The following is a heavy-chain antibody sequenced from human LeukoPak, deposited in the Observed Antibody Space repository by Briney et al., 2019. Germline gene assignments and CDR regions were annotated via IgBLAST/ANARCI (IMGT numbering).Heavy chain of an antibody. CDR1: GFTVSRNH. CDR2: IYNNGGT. D-gene: IGHD2-8*02. Sequence: GGSLRLSCAASGFTVSRNHMSWVRQAPGKGLEWVSVIYNNGGTYYADSVKGRVTISRDNSRNTLDLQMNSLKADDTAVYYCAGGYCTGGTCSRHLDNWGQGTLVTISS. V-gene: IGHV3-66*01. CDR3: AGGYCTGGTCSRHLDN. J-gene: IGHJ4*02.